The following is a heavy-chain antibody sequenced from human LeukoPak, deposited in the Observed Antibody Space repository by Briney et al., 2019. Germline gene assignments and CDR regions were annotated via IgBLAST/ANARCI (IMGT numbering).Heavy chain of an antibody. CDR2: IYHSGST. Sequence: SETLSLTCAVSGVSISSSNWWSWVRQPPGKGLEWIGEIYHSGSTNYNPSLKSRVTISVDKSKNQFSLKLSSVTAADTAVYYCARELESVDTAMANDAFDIWGQGTMVTVSS. CDR3: ARELESVDTAMANDAFDI. D-gene: IGHD5-18*01. J-gene: IGHJ3*02. V-gene: IGHV4-4*02. CDR1: GVSISSSNW.